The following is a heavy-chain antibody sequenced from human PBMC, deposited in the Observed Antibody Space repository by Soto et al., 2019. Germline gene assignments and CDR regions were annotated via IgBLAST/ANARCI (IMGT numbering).Heavy chain of an antibody. CDR3: ARSVEGHFDY. J-gene: IGHJ4*02. Sequence: EVQLVESGGNLVQPGGSLRLSCAASGFRFSIYSMNWVRQAPGKGLEWSAYITSDTKTIKYADSVKGRFTISRDNGKNSVHLQMNSLRDEDTAVYYCARSVEGHFDYWGQGTVVTVSA. V-gene: IGHV3-48*02. CDR2: ITSDTKTI. D-gene: IGHD6-19*01. CDR1: GFRFSIYS.